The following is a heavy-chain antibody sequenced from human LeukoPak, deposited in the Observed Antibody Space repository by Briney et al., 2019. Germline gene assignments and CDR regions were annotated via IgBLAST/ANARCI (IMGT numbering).Heavy chain of an antibody. D-gene: IGHD3/OR15-3a*01. CDR1: GGTFSSYA. Sequence: ASVKVSCKASGGTFSSYAISWVRQAPGQGLEWMGWISAYNGNTNYTQRFQGRITMTTDTSTSTAYMELRSLRSDDTAVYYCARDPWTRDYWGQGTLVTVSS. V-gene: IGHV1-18*01. CDR3: ARDPWTRDY. CDR2: ISAYNGNT. J-gene: IGHJ4*02.